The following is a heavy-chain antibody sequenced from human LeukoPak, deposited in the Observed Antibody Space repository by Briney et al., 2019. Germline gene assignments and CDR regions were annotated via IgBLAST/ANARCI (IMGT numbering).Heavy chain of an antibody. Sequence: PGGSLRLSCAASGFTVSSNYMSWVRQAPGKGLEWVSVIYSGGSTYYADSVKGRFTISRDNSKNTLYLQMNSLRAENTAVYYCARELQLWSQGTHYMDVWGKGTTVTVSS. J-gene: IGHJ6*03. CDR1: GFTVSSNY. CDR3: ARELQLWSQGTHYMDV. D-gene: IGHD5-18*01. CDR2: IYSGGST. V-gene: IGHV3-66*01.